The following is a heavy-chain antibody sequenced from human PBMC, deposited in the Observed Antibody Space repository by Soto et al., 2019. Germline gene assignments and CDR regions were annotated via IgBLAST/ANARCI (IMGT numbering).Heavy chain of an antibody. V-gene: IGHV1-69*13. CDR2: IIPIFGTQ. J-gene: IGHJ3*02. Sequence: SVKVSCQASGGTFNSYAISWVRQAPGQGPEWMGGIIPIFGTQKYAQKFQGRVTITADESTSTAYMELNSLRAEDTAVYYCARDAHGYHLGEVGLDIWGQGTMVTVSS. D-gene: IGHD6-25*01. CDR3: ARDAHGYHLGEVGLDI. CDR1: GGTFNSYA.